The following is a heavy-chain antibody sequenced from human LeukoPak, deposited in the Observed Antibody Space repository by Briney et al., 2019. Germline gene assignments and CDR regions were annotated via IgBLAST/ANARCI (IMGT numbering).Heavy chain of an antibody. Sequence: SGGSLRLSCAASGFTFSSYGMHWVRQAPGKGLEWVAFIRYDGSNKYYADSVKGRFTISRDNSKNSLYLQMNSLRAEDTAVYYCASVSGYYDSSGYFWRGPFDIWGQGTMVTVSS. J-gene: IGHJ3*02. CDR2: IRYDGSNK. V-gene: IGHV3-30*02. D-gene: IGHD3-22*01. CDR3: ASVSGYYDSSGYFWRGPFDI. CDR1: GFTFSSYG.